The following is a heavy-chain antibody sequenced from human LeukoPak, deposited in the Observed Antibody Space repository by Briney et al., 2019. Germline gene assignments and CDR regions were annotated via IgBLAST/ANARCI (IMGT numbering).Heavy chain of an antibody. CDR3: AKYTGYYFDY. Sequence: GGSLRLSCAASGFTFSSNWMSWVRQAPGKGLEWLAKIKQDGSETCHMDSVKGRFTISRDNAKSSLYLQMNSLRAEDTAVYYCAKYTGYYFDYWGQGILVTVPS. D-gene: IGHD2-2*02. V-gene: IGHV3-7*01. CDR2: IKQDGSET. J-gene: IGHJ4*02. CDR1: GFTFSSNW.